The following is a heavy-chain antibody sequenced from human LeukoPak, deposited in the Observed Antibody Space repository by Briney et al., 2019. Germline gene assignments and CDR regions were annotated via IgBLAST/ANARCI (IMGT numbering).Heavy chain of an antibody. CDR1: GFTVSSNY. V-gene: IGHV3-53*01. CDR2: IYSGGST. CDR3: AREGLRGDYHTRIDY. D-gene: IGHD4-17*01. Sequence: GGSLRLSCAASGFTVSSNYMSWVRQAPGKGLEWVSVIYSGGSTYYADSVKGRFTISRDNSKNTLYLQMNSLRAEDTAVYYCAREGLRGDYHTRIDYWGQGTLVTVSS. J-gene: IGHJ4*02.